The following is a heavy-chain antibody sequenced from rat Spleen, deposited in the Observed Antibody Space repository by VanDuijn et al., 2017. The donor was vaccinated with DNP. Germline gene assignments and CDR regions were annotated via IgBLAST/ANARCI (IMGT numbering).Heavy chain of an antibody. Sequence: EVQLVESGGGLVQPGRSMKLSCAASGFTFSNYGMAWVRQAPTRALEWVASISTAGGNDYYRDSVKGRFTVSRDDAKSILYLQMNSLRSEDTATYYCASLSVHYGLGNWFAYWGQGTLVTVSS. CDR3: ASLSVHYGLGNWFAY. CDR2: ISTAGGND. D-gene: IGHD1-6*01. J-gene: IGHJ3*01. CDR1: GFTFSNYG. V-gene: IGHV5-25*01.